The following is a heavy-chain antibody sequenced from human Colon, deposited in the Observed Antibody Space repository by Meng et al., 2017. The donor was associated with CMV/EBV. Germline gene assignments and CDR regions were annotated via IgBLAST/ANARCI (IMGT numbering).Heavy chain of an antibody. CDR1: GFTFSKYG. V-gene: IGHV3-21*06. CDR2: MSYGSTYV. D-gene: IGHD2-2*01. CDR3: VRESTSSSYDY. J-gene: IGHJ4*02. Sequence: GESLKSSCEGSGFTFSKYGMHWVRQAPGKGLEGIASMSYGSTYVEYADSVLGRFPIPRDNAGASLYLQMDRLRVDDTAVYYCVRESTSSSYDYWGQGTLVTVSS.